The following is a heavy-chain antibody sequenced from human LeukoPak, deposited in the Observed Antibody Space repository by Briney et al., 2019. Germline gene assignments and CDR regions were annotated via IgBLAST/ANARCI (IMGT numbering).Heavy chain of an antibody. CDR1: GGSISSSSYY. J-gene: IGHJ4*02. D-gene: IGHD3-10*01. CDR2: IYYSGST. CDR3: ARDLNYYGSGSYYNGYYFDY. Sequence: SETLSLTCTVSGGSISSSSYYWGWIRQPPGKGLEWIGSIYYSGSTYYNPSLKSRVTISVDTSKNQFSLKLSSVTAADTAVYYCARDLNYYGSGSYYNGYYFDYWGQGTLVTVSS. V-gene: IGHV4-39*07.